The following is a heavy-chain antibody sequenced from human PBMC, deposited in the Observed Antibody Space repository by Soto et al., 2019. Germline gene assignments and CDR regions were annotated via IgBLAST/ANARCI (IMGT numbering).Heavy chain of an antibody. CDR3: AREQLPTYYDFWSGPFDY. Sequence: SETLSLTCTVSGGSISSGDYYWSWIRQPPGKGLEWIGYIYYSGSTYYNPSLKSRVTISVDTSKNQFSLKLSSVTAADTAVYYCAREQLPTYYDFWSGPFDYWGQGTLVTVSS. V-gene: IGHV4-30-4*01. J-gene: IGHJ4*02. CDR1: GGSISSGDYY. CDR2: IYYSGST. D-gene: IGHD3-3*01.